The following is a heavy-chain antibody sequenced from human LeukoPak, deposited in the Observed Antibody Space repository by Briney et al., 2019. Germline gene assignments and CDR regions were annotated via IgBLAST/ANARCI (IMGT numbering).Heavy chain of an antibody. CDR2: ISYDGSNN. CDR1: GFTFSSYG. D-gene: IGHD1-26*01. V-gene: IGHV3-30*18. Sequence: GGSLRLSCAASGFTFSSYGMHWVRQAPGKGLEWVAVISYDGSNNYYADSVKGRFTISRDNSKNTLYLQMNSLRAEDTAVYYCAKDLPPFFIVGAALGYWGQGTLVTVSS. CDR3: AKDLPPFFIVGAALGY. J-gene: IGHJ4*02.